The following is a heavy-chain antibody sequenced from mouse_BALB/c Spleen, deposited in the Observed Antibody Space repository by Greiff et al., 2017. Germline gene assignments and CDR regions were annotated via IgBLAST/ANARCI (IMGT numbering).Heavy chain of an antibody. V-gene: IGHV1-82*01. CDR2: IYPGDGDT. D-gene: IGHD3-1*01. Sequence: VQLQQSGPELVKPGASVKISCKASGYAFSSSWMNWVKQRPGQGLEWIGRIYPGDGDTNYNGKFKGKATLTADKSSSTAYMQLSSLTSVDSAVYFCARSGLGLSWFAYWGQGTLVTVSA. CDR3: ARSGLGLSWFAY. J-gene: IGHJ3*01. CDR1: GYAFSSSW.